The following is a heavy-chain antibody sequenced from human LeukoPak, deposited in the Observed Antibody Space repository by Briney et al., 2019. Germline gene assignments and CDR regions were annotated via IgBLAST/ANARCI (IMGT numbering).Heavy chain of an antibody. J-gene: IGHJ4*02. Sequence: SETLSLTCTVSGGSISSYYWSWLRQPPGKGLEWIGYIYYSGSTNYNPSLKSRVTISVDTSKNQFSLKLSSVTAADTAVYYCARAGGRSTSFDYWGQGTLVTVSS. D-gene: IGHD2-8*02. V-gene: IGHV4-59*01. CDR3: ARAGGRSTSFDY. CDR2: IYYSGST. CDR1: GGSISSYY.